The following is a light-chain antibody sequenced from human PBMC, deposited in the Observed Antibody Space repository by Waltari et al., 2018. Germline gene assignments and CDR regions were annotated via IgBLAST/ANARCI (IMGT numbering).Light chain of an antibody. CDR1: SSDVGGYDF. CDR3: TSHTSSYTYV. V-gene: IGLV2-14*03. Sequence: QSALTQPASVSASPGQSITISCTGTSSDVGGYDFVSWYQQHPGKAPKLMIGAGSYRPSGVAERFVGSKCGNTASLTISGLQAADEADYYCTSHTSSYTYVFGTGTKVTVL. J-gene: IGLJ1*01. CDR2: AGS.